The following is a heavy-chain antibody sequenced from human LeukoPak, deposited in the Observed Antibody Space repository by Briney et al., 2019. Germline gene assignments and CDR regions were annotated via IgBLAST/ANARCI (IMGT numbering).Heavy chain of an antibody. V-gene: IGHV4-59*01. J-gene: IGHJ4*02. CDR1: GGSISSYY. CDR3: ARSYRYCSSTSCYTYGY. Sequence: SETLSLTCTVSGGSISSYYWSWIRQPPGKGLDCIGYIYYSGSTNYNPSLKSRVTISVDTSKNQFSLKLSSVTAADTAVYYCARSYRYCSSTSCYTYGYWGQGTLVTVSS. CDR2: IYYSGST. D-gene: IGHD2-2*02.